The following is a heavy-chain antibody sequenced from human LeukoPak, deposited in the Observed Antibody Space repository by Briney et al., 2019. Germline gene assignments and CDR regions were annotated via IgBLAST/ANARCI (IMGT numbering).Heavy chain of an antibody. CDR1: GFTFSSYW. V-gene: IGHV3-74*01. J-gene: IGHJ4*02. D-gene: IGHD5-24*01. Sequence: GGSLRLSCAASGFTFSSYWTHWVRQAPGKGLVWVSRINPDGSSTSYADSVKGRFTISRDNAKNTLYLQTNSLRAEDTAVYYCARDLGWLQSYWGQGTLVTVSS. CDR2: INPDGSST. CDR3: ARDLGWLQSY.